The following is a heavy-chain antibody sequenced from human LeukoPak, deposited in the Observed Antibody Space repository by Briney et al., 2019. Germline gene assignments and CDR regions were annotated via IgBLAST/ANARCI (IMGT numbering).Heavy chain of an antibody. CDR3: AKDWGTTGTTGWLFDY. J-gene: IGHJ4*02. CDR2: IKSRTHGGTT. V-gene: IGHV3-15*01. Sequence: TGGSLRLSCAASGFTFSNAWMTWVRQAPGKGLEWVGRIKSRTHGGTTDYAAPVKGRFTVSRDDSKNTLYLQMNSLKNEDTAVYYCAKDWGTTGTTGWLFDYWGQGTLVTVSS. D-gene: IGHD1-1*01. CDR1: GFTFSNAW.